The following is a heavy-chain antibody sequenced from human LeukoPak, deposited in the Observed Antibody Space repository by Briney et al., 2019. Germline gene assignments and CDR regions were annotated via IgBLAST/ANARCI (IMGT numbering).Heavy chain of an antibody. CDR3: ARGAVVVTNYFDF. Sequence: GGSLRLSCEASGFTFSSFAMHWVRQAPGKGLEYVSAISSNGGSTYYANSVKGRFTISRDNSKNTLYLQMGSLRAEDMAVYYCARGAVVVTNYFDFWGQGTLVTVSS. CDR2: ISSNGGST. D-gene: IGHD3-22*01. V-gene: IGHV3-64*01. CDR1: GFTFSSFA. J-gene: IGHJ4*02.